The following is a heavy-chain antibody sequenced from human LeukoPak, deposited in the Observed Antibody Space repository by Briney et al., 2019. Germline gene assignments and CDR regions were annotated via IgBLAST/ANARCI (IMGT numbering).Heavy chain of an antibody. J-gene: IGHJ4*02. CDR3: ARGTAAGPTPFDY. D-gene: IGHD6-13*01. CDR1: GGSISSSSYY. Sequence: SETLSLTCTVSGGSISSSSYYWGWIRQPPGKGLEWIGSIYYSGSTYYNPSLKSQVTISVDTSKNQFSLKLSSVTAADTAVYYCARGTAAGPTPFDYWGQGTLVTVSS. CDR2: IYYSGST. V-gene: IGHV4-39*01.